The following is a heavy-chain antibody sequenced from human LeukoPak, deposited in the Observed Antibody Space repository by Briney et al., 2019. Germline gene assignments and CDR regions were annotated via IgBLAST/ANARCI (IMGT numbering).Heavy chain of an antibody. CDR3: AKRRDYYDSSGYYYVGFDY. D-gene: IGHD3-22*01. CDR2: ISGSGGST. J-gene: IGHJ4*02. Sequence: GGSLRLSCAASGFTFSSYAMSWVRQAPGKGLEWVSAISGSGGSTYYADSVKGWFTISRDNSKNTLYLQMNSLRAEDTAVYYCAKRRDYYDSSGYYYVGFDYWGQGTLVTVSS. V-gene: IGHV3-23*01. CDR1: GFTFSSYA.